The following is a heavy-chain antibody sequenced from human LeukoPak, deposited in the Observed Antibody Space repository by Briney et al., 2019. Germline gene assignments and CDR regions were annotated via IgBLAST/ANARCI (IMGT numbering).Heavy chain of an antibody. Sequence: GGSLRLSCTASGFTFTSYEMHWVRQAPGKGLEWVAAISYDGSKKYYADSAKGRFTVSRDNSKNTLYLQMNSLRDKDTAVYYCARDLTTLEHLGYYYGMDVWGQGTTVTVSS. D-gene: IGHD2-15*01. J-gene: IGHJ6*02. CDR3: ARDLTTLEHLGYYYGMDV. V-gene: IGHV3-30-3*01. CDR1: GFTFTSYE. CDR2: ISYDGSKK.